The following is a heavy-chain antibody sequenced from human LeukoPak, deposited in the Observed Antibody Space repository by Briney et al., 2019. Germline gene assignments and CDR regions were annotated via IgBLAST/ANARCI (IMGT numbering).Heavy chain of an antibody. J-gene: IGHJ4*02. CDR3: AKALEAAMPAFDFDY. CDR1: GFTFSSYA. V-gene: IGHV3-23*01. Sequence: GGSLRLSCAASGFTFSSYAMSWVRQAPGKGLEWVSAISGSGGSTYYADSVKGRFTISRDNSKNTLYLQMDSLRAGDTAVYYCAKALEAAMPAFDFDYWGQGTLVTVSS. D-gene: IGHD2-2*01. CDR2: ISGSGGST.